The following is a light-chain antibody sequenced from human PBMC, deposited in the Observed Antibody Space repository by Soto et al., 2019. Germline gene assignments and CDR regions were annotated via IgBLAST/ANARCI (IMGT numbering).Light chain of an antibody. CDR1: SSDVGGYNY. Sequence: QSVLTQPASVSGSPGQSITISCTGTSSDVGGYNYVSWYQQHPGKAPKLMIYEVSNQPSGVSNRFSGSKSDNTASLTISGLQAEDEADYYCSSYTSSITVVFGGGTKLTVL. V-gene: IGLV2-14*01. J-gene: IGLJ2*01. CDR2: EVS. CDR3: SSYTSSITVV.